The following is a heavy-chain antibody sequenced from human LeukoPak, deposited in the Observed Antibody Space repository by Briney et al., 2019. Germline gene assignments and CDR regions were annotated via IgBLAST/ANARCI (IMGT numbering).Heavy chain of an antibody. CDR3: ARGVALVPAAIGGEDTKPFEH. D-gene: IGHD2-2*02. Sequence: SETLSLTCTVSGDSISSGDYYWSWIRQPPGKGLEWIGYIYYSGSTYYNPSLKSRVTISVDTSKNQFSLKLSSVTAADTAVYYCARGVALVPAAIGGEDTKPFEHWGQGTLVTVSS. CDR1: GDSISSGDYY. V-gene: IGHV4-30-4*01. CDR2: IYYSGST. J-gene: IGHJ5*02.